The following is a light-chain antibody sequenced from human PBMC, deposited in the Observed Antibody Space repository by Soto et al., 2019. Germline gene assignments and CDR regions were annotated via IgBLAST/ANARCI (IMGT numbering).Light chain of an antibody. V-gene: IGKV3-20*01. Sequence: EIVFAQSPGTLSLSPGERATLSCRASQRVSNTYLAWYQQKPGQAPRLLIYGVSSRATGIPDRFSGSGSGTDFTLTISRLEPEDFAVYYCQQYSSSPVTLGGGTKVDIK. J-gene: IGKJ4*01. CDR2: GVS. CDR3: QQYSSSPVT. CDR1: QRVSNTY.